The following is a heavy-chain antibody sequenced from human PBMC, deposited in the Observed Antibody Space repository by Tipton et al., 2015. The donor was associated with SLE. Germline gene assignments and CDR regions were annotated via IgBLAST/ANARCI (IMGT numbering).Heavy chain of an antibody. Sequence: TLSLTCTVSGGSISSSSYYWGWIRQPPGKGLEWIGGIYYSGSTYYNPSLKSRVTISVDTSKNQFSLKLSSVTAADTAVYYCARQTGAVYAKYMDVWGKGTTVTVSS. V-gene: IGHV4-39*01. D-gene: IGHD2-8*01. J-gene: IGHJ6*03. CDR2: IYYSGST. CDR1: GGSISSSSYY. CDR3: ARQTGAVYAKYMDV.